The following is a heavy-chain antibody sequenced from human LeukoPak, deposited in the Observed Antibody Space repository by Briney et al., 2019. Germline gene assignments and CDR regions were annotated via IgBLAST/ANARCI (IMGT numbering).Heavy chain of an antibody. CDR2: IDSGDRT. CDR3: AKAMVRGANYYYYMDV. J-gene: IGHJ6*03. Sequence: GGSLRLSCAASGFTVSSNYMNWVRQAPGKGLEWVSVIDSGDRTYYADSVKGRFTISRDNSKNTLYLQMNSLRAEDTAVYYCAKAMVRGANYYYYMDVWGKGTTVTVSS. CDR1: GFTVSSNY. V-gene: IGHV3-66*01. D-gene: IGHD3-10*01.